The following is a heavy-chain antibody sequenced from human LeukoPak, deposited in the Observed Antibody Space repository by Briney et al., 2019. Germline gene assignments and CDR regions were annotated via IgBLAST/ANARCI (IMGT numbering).Heavy chain of an antibody. CDR2: INPNSGGT. V-gene: IGHV1-2*02. J-gene: IGHJ4*02. CDR3: VRSNVDTAMVSLGY. D-gene: IGHD5-18*01. Sequence: ASVKVSCKASGYTFTGYYMHWVRQAPGQGLEWMGWINPNSGGTNYAQKFQGRVTMTRDTSISTAYMELSRLRSDDTAVYYCVRSNVDTAMVSLGYWGQGTLVTVSS. CDR1: GYTFTGYY.